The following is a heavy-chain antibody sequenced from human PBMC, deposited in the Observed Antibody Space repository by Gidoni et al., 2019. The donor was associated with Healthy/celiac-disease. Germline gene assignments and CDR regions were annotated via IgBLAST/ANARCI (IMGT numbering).Heavy chain of an antibody. D-gene: IGHD6-19*01. J-gene: IGHJ4*02. CDR3: ASVYSSGWYYFDY. CDR2: IKQDGSEK. Sequence: EVQLVESGGGLVQPGGSLRLSFAASGFTFSSYWMSWVRQAPGKGLEWVANIKQDGSEKYYVDSVKGRFTISRDNAKNSLYLQMNSLRAEDTAVYYCASVYSSGWYYFDYWGQGTLVTVSS. CDR1: GFTFSSYW. V-gene: IGHV3-7*01.